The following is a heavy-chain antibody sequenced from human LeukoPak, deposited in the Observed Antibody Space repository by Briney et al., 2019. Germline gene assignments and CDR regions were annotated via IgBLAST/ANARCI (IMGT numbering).Heavy chain of an antibody. J-gene: IGHJ4*02. CDR2: IVPILGIA. Sequence: ASVKVSCKASGGTFSSYAIIWVRQAPGQGLEWMGRIVPILGIANYAQKFQGRVTITADKSTSTAYMELSSLRSEDTAVYYCARSRRIVGATSYFDYWGQGTLATVSS. V-gene: IGHV1-69*04. CDR1: GGTFSSYA. D-gene: IGHD1-26*01. CDR3: ARSRRIVGATSYFDY.